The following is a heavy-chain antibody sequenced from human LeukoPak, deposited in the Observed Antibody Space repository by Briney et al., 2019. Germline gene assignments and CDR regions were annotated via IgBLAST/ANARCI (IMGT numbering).Heavy chain of an antibody. CDR3: ARGVHYYGSGSYFLDYYYYMDV. CDR2: INHSGST. V-gene: IGHV4-34*01. Sequence: PSETLSLTCAVYGGSFSGYYWSWIRQPPGKGLEWIGEINHSGSTNYNPSLKSRVTISVDTSKNQFSLKLSSVTAADTAVYYCARGVHYYGSGSYFLDYYYYMDVWGKGTTVTVSS. D-gene: IGHD3-10*01. J-gene: IGHJ6*03. CDR1: GGSFSGYY.